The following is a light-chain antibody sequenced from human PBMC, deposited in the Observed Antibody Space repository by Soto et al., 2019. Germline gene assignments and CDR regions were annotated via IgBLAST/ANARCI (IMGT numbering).Light chain of an antibody. J-gene: IGLJ1*01. CDR2: EVR. CDR1: SSDVGAYNY. Sequence: SVLPQPASVSGSPGQSITISCTGTSSDVGAYNYVSWYQQYPGKAPKVIIFEVRKRPSGVSNRFSGSKSGDTASLTISGLQAEDEADYYCSSYRSSTTFVFGTGTKLTVL. CDR3: SSYRSSTTFV. V-gene: IGLV2-14*01.